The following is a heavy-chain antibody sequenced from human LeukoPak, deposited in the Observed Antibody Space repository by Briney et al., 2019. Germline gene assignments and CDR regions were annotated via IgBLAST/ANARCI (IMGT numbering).Heavy chain of an antibody. Sequence: GGSLRLSCAASGFTFSSYAMSWVRQAPGKGLEWVSAISGSGGSTYYADSVKGRFTISRDNSKNTLYLQMNSLRAEDTAVYYWAAQSRPLRYFGWPIPPEIDYWGQGTLVNVSS. CDR2: ISGSGGST. J-gene: IGHJ4*02. CDR3: AAQSRPLRYFGWPIPPEIDY. D-gene: IGHD3-9*01. V-gene: IGHV3-23*01. CDR1: GFTFSSYA.